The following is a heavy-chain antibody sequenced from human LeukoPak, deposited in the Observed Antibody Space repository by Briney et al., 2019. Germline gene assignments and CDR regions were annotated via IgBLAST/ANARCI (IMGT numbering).Heavy chain of an antibody. CDR3: AKNLRGIVVVPAATWGGNWFDP. D-gene: IGHD2-2*01. CDR1: GFTFSSYC. J-gene: IGHJ5*02. V-gene: IGHV3-30*18. CDR2: ISYDGSNK. Sequence: AGSLRLSCAASGFTFSSYCMLWLRQAAGKGREWVAVISYDGSNKYYADSVKGRFTISRDNSKNTLYLQMNSLRAEDTAVYYCAKNLRGIVVVPAATWGGNWFDPWGQGTLVTVSS.